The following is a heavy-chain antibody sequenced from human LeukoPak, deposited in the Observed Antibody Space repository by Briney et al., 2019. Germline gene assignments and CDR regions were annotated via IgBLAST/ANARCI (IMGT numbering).Heavy chain of an antibody. CDR2: INSDGSST. V-gene: IGHV3-74*01. J-gene: IGHJ4*02. CDR3: ARDGNRDYDSSGYYGTGPNY. Sequence: GGSLRLSCAASGFTFSSYWMHWVRQAPGKGLVWVSHINSDGSSTSYADSVKGRFTISRDNAKNTLYLQMNSLRAGDTAVYYCARDGNRDYDSSGYYGTGPNYWGQGTLVTVSS. D-gene: IGHD3-22*01. CDR1: GFTFSSYW.